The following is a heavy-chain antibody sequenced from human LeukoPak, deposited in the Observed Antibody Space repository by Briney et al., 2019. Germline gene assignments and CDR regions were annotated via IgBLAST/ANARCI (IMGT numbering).Heavy chain of an antibody. CDR2: VSHNGST. D-gene: IGHD5-24*01. CDR3: ARDQSFEMDAFDV. CDR1: GGSFKNHF. Sequence: SETLSLTCAVYGGSFKNHFWTWIRQAPGKGLEWIGEVSHNGSTVYNPSLESRITISVDTSKKQFSLRVNSVTVADAAVYYCARDQSFEMDAFDVWGQGTMVTVSS. V-gene: IGHV4-34*01. J-gene: IGHJ3*01.